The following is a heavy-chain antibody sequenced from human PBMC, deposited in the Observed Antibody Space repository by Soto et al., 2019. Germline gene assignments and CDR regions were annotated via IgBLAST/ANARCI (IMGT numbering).Heavy chain of an antibody. V-gene: IGHV3-30*18. CDR2: ISYDGSNK. CDR1: GFTFSSYG. D-gene: IGHD4-17*01. Sequence: QVQLVESRGGVVQPGRSLRLSCAASGFTFSSYGMHWVRQAPGKGLEWVAVISYDGSNKYYADSVKGRFTISRDNSKNTLYLQMNSLRAEDTAVYYCAKDHLTVTTSPLLLGYGMDVWGQGTTVTVSS. CDR3: AKDHLTVTTSPLLLGYGMDV. J-gene: IGHJ6*02.